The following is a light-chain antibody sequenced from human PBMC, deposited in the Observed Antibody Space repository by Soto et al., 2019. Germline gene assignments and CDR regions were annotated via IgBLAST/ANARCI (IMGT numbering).Light chain of an antibody. V-gene: IGKV3-20*01. CDR3: QQYDSFIFT. CDR1: KIVTSSY. J-gene: IGKJ3*01. CDR2: GAS. Sequence: EIGLTQSPGPLSLSPWDRATLSCRASKIVTSSYLAWYQQKPGQAPRLRIYGASRMATGIPARFSGGGSGTDFTLTISRLEPEDFAVYYCQQYDSFIFTFGPGTKVDIK.